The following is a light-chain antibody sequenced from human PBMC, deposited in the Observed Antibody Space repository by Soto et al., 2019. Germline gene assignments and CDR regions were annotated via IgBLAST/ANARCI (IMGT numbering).Light chain of an antibody. CDR2: ETS. J-gene: IGLJ1*01. Sequence: QSALTQPPSVSGAPGQRVTISCTGRSSSIGAGYAVHWYQHHPGKVPKVIIYETSKRPSGVSGRFSGSKSGNTASLTISGLQAEDEADYYCFSFTSTNTHVFGSGTKVTVL. CDR1: SSSIGAGYA. CDR3: FSFTSTNTHV. V-gene: IGLV1-40*01.